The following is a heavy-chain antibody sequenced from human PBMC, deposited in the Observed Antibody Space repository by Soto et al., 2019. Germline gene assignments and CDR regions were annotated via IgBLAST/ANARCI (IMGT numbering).Heavy chain of an antibody. CDR1: GYIFTNHY. CDR2: INPSGGST. J-gene: IGHJ4*02. Sequence: QVPLVQSGAEVKKPGASVKVSCKASGYIFTNHYIHWVRQAPGQGLEWMGIINPSGGSTNYLQKFKGRISMTRNTSTSTVYMELSRLRSEDTAVYFCARADYYDSSGFYYDCWGQGSLGTVSS. V-gene: IGHV1-46*01. D-gene: IGHD3-22*01. CDR3: ARADYYDSSGFYYDC.